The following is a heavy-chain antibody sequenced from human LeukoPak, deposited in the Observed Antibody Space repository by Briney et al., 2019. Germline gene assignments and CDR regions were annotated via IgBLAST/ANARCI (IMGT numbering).Heavy chain of an antibody. J-gene: IGHJ4*02. D-gene: IGHD6-13*01. Sequence: PGGSLRLSCAVSGFTFSSYWMSWVRQAPGKGLERVANIKQDGSEKYYVDSVKGRFTISRDNAKNSLYLQMNSLRAEDTAVYYCARDPIAAAGITFDYWGQGTLVTVSS. CDR1: GFTFSSYW. CDR2: IKQDGSEK. V-gene: IGHV3-7*03. CDR3: ARDPIAAAGITFDY.